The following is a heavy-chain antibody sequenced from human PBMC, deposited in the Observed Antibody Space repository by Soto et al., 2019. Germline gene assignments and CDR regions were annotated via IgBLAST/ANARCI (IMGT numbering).Heavy chain of an antibody. CDR3: AKSLARGDGSGSYGY. D-gene: IGHD3-10*01. CDR2: ISGSGGST. V-gene: IGHV3-23*04. J-gene: IGHJ4*02. Sequence: VQLVESGGGVVQPGRSLRLSCAASGFTFSSYAMSWVRQAPGKGLEWVSAISGSGGSTYYADSVKGRFTISRDNSKNTLYLQMNSLRAEDTAVYYCAKSLARGDGSGSYGYWGQGTLVTVSS. CDR1: GFTFSSYA.